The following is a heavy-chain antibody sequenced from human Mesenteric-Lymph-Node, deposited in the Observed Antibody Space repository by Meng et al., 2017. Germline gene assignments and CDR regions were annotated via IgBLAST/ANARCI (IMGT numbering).Heavy chain of an antibody. CDR3: ARDCS. J-gene: IGHJ4*02. V-gene: IGHV3-30*01. D-gene: IGHD2-15*01. Sequence: GESLKISCAASGFTFSSYAMHWVRQAPGKGLEWVAVISYDGSNKYYADSVKGRFTISRDNSKNTLYLQMNSLRAEDTAVYYCARDCSWGQGNRVTGAS. CDR1: GFTFSSYA. CDR2: ISYDGSNK.